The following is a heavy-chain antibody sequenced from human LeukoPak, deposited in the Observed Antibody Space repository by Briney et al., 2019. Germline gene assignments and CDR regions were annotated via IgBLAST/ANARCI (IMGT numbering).Heavy chain of an antibody. CDR3: ARGYYYDSSGYFDY. D-gene: IGHD3-22*01. V-gene: IGHV4-34*01. CDR2: INHSGST. Sequence: SETLSLTCAVYGGSFSGYYWSWIRQPPGKGLKWIGEINHSGSTNYNPSLKSRVTISVDTSKNQFSLKLSSVTAADTAVYYCARGYYYDSSGYFDYWGQGTLVTVSS. CDR1: GGSFSGYY. J-gene: IGHJ4*02.